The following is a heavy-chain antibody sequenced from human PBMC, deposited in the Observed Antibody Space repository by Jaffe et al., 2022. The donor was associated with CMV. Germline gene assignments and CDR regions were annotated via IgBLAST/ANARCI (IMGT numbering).Heavy chain of an antibody. V-gene: IGHV3-33*08. J-gene: IGHJ4*02. CDR3: ARDLSQQLVPAEVGYFDY. Sequence: QVQLVESGGGVVQPGRSLRLSCAASGFTFSSYGMHWVRQAPGKGLEWVAVIWYDGSNKYYADSVKGRFTISRDNSKNTLYLQMNSLRAEDTAVYYCARDLSQQLVPAEVGYFDYWGQGTLVTVSS. D-gene: IGHD6-13*01. CDR1: GFTFSSYG. CDR2: IWYDGSNK.